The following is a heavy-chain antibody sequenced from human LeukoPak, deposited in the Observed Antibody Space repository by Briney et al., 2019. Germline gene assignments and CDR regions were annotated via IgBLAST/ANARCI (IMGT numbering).Heavy chain of an antibody. D-gene: IGHD6-13*01. CDR1: GFTFSNYA. V-gene: IGHV3-7*03. Sequence: PGGSLRLSCAAFGFTFSNYAMHWVRQSPGKGLEWVANIKQDGSEKYYVDSVKGRFTISRDNAKNSLYLQMNSLRVDDTAVYYCAKDRPTVYSSSWLHFLDSWGQGTLVTVSS. J-gene: IGHJ4*02. CDR2: IKQDGSEK. CDR3: AKDRPTVYSSSWLHFLDS.